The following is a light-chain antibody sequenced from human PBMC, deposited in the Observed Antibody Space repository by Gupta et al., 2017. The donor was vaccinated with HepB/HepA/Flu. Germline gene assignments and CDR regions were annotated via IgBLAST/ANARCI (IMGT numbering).Light chain of an antibody. CDR3: KHGLPTGT. CDR1: QSLLHRNVYNY. Sequence: DIVMTQSPLSLSVTPGEPASISCRSSQSLLHRNVYNYLNWYLHKPGQSPQLMIYLGSKRASGVTDRFRGSGAGTDFTLKSRRGEAEDVGVYYGKHGLPTGTFGKGTKVEIK. CDR2: LGS. J-gene: IGKJ1*01. V-gene: IGKV2-28*01.